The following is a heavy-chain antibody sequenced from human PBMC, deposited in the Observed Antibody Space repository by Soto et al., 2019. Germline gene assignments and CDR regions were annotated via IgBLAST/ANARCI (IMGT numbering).Heavy chain of an antibody. CDR3: ARNFYEDVAYPTAAFDR. V-gene: IGHV4-30-4*01. CDR1: GGSISSGYYY. Sequence: QVQLQESGPGLVKPSQTLSLTCTVSGGSISSGYYYWNWIRQPPGKGLEWLGYIFYSGTTQYNPSLKIRVTISADTSKNHFTLELTSVTAADTAVYYCARNFYEDVAYPTAAFDRWGQGTLIPVSS. D-gene: IGHD3-16*01. CDR2: IFYSGTT. J-gene: IGHJ3*01.